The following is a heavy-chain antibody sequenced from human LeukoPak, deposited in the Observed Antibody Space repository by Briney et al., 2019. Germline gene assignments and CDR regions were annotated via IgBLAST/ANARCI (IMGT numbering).Heavy chain of an antibody. V-gene: IGHV4-39*07. CDR1: GGSISSGSYY. CDR3: ARGGWAYYYDSSGYMDV. D-gene: IGHD3-22*01. J-gene: IGHJ6*02. Sequence: SETLSLTCTVSGGSISSGSYYWSWIRQPPGKGLEWIGEINHSGSTNYNPSLKSRVTISVDTSKNQFSLKLSSVTAADTAVYYCARGGWAYYYDSSGYMDVWGQGTTVTVSS. CDR2: INHSGST.